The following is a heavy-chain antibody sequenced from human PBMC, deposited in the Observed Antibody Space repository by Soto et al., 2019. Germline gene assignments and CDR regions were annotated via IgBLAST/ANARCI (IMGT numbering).Heavy chain of an antibody. Sequence: GGSLRLSCAASGFTFSSYGMHWVRQAPGKGLEWVAVIWYDGSNKYYADSVKGRFTISRDNSKNTLYLQMNSLRAEDTAVYYCARVDATSSDYDFWSGPLYYYGMDVWGQGTTVTVSS. J-gene: IGHJ6*02. V-gene: IGHV3-33*01. CDR2: IWYDGSNK. CDR1: GFTFSSYG. CDR3: ARVDATSSDYDFWSGPLYYYGMDV. D-gene: IGHD3-3*01.